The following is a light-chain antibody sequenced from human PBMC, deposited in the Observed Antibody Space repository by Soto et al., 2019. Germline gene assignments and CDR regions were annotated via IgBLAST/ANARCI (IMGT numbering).Light chain of an antibody. CDR3: QQYGSSPPYG. J-gene: IGKJ2*03. V-gene: IGKV3-20*01. CDR2: GAS. CDR1: QSVSSTY. Sequence: EIVLTQSPGTLSLSPGERATLSCRASQSVSSTYLAWYQQKPGQAPRLLLYGASSRATGIPDRFICSGSGTDFTLTISRREPEDFAVYYCQQYGSSPPYGFGQGTTLEIK.